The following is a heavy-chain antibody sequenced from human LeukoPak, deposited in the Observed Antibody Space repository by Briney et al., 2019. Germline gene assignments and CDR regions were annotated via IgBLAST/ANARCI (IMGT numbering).Heavy chain of an antibody. V-gene: IGHV3-7*02. D-gene: IGHD3-10*01. CDR1: GFTFNNYW. CDR2: IKQDGSEK. Sequence: GSLRLSCAASGFTFNNYWMRWVRQAPGKGLEWVANIKQDGSEKYYVDSVKGRFTISRDNAKNSLYLQMNSLRAEDTAVYYCAKLGSGSTLDCWGQGILVTVSS. J-gene: IGHJ4*02. CDR3: AKLGSGSTLDC.